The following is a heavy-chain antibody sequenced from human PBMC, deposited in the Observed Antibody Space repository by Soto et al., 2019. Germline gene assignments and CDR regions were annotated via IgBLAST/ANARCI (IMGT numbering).Heavy chain of an antibody. CDR1: GFTFSSYW. J-gene: IGHJ4*02. Sequence: PGGSLNLSCSASGFTFSSYWVHWVRQAPGKGLVWVSHINSDGSSTSYADSVKGRFTISRDNAKNTLYLQMISLSTEDTAVYYFARNPYYDFWSGYYFDFDDWGQGTLVTVSS. CDR2: INSDGSST. CDR3: ARNPYYDFWSGYYFDFDD. V-gene: IGHV3-74*01. D-gene: IGHD3-3*01.